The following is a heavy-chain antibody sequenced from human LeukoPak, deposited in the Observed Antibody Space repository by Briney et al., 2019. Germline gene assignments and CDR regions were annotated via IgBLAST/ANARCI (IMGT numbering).Heavy chain of an antibody. Sequence: SETLSLTCTVSDYSISSGYYWGWIRQPPGKGLEWIGSIYHSGSTYYNPSVKNRVTISVDASKNQFSLKLSSVTAADTAVYYCARDSFRVVAATFDYWGQGTLVTVSS. V-gene: IGHV4-38-2*02. CDR2: IYHSGST. CDR3: ARDSFRVVAATFDY. D-gene: IGHD2-15*01. J-gene: IGHJ4*02. CDR1: DYSISSGYY.